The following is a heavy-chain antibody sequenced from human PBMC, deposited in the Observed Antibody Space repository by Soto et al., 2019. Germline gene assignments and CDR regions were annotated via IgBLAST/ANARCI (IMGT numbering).Heavy chain of an antibody. J-gene: IGHJ4*02. Sequence: QVQLVQSGAEVKKPGSSVKVSCKASGGTFSSYAISWVRQAPGQGLEWMGGIIPIFGTANYAQKFQGRVTITADEATSTASMELSSLRSEDTAVYYCAIDHNCISTSCYGVKVDSWGQGTLVTVSS. CDR1: GGTFSSYA. D-gene: IGHD2-2*01. CDR3: AIDHNCISTSCYGVKVDS. CDR2: IIPIFGTA. V-gene: IGHV1-69*12.